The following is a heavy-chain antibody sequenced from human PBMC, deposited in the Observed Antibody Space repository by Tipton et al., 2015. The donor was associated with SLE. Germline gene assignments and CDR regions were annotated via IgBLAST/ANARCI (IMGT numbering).Heavy chain of an antibody. J-gene: IGHJ6*03. V-gene: IGHV3-33*08. CDR2: TWYDGSKK. CDR1: GFNLRNYG. Sequence: SLRLSCAASGFNLRNYGLHWVRQAPGKGLEWVAVTWYDGSKKYYADSVKGRVTIARDDSKNTVYLQMKSLRVEDTAVYYCAGGLVHYYYYMDVWGKGTTVTVSS. D-gene: IGHD6-6*01. CDR3: AGGLVHYYYYMDV.